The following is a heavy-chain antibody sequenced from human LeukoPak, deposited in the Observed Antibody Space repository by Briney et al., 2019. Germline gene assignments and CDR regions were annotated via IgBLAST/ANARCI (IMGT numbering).Heavy chain of an antibody. V-gene: IGHV4-39*01. D-gene: IGHD6-13*01. J-gene: IGHJ3*02. CDR3: ARPDKAGIAGYNDAFDI. Sequence: KSSETLSLTCTVSGGSISSSDYYWGWIRQPPGKGLEWVGNIYYSGSTYYNPSLKSRVTISVDTSKNQFSLKLSSVTAADTAVYYCARPDKAGIAGYNDAFDIWGQGTMVTVSS. CDR2: IYYSGST. CDR1: GGSISSSDYY.